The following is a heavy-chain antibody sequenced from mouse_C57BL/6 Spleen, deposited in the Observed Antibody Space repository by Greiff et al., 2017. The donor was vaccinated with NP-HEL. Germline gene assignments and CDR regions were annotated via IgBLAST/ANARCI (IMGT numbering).Heavy chain of an antibody. D-gene: IGHD2-1*01. CDR2: IDPSDSYT. CDR3: ASYYGNGAMDY. V-gene: IGHV1-69*01. J-gene: IGHJ4*01. Sequence: QVQLQQPGAELVMPGASVKLSCKASGYTFTSYWMHWVKQRPGQGLEWIGEIDPSDSYTNYNQKFKGKSTLTVDKSSSTAYMQLSSLTSEDSAVYYCASYYGNGAMDYWGQGTSVTVSS. CDR1: GYTFTSYW.